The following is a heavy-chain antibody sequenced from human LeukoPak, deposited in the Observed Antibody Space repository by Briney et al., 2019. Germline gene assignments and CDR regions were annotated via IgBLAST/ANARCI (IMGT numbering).Heavy chain of an antibody. CDR1: GFTFSSYW. CDR2: IGTAGDT. V-gene: IGHV3-13*01. J-gene: IGHJ3*02. Sequence: GGSLRLSCEASGFTFSSYWMHWVRQATGKGLEWVSAIGTAGDTYYPGSVKGRFTISRENAKNSLYLQMNSLRAGDTAVYYCARAERGYYDSSGYYLLDAFDIWGQGTMVTVSS. CDR3: ARAERGYYDSSGYYLLDAFDI. D-gene: IGHD3-22*01.